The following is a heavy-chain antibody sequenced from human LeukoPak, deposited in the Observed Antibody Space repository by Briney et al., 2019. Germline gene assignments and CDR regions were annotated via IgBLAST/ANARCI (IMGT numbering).Heavy chain of an antibody. CDR3: ARQGRELLVNYYYYMDV. V-gene: IGHV5-51*01. D-gene: IGHD1-26*01. J-gene: IGHJ6*03. Sequence: AGESLKISCKGSGYSSTSYWIGWVRQMPGKGLEWMGIIYPGDSDTRYSPSFQGQVTISADKSISTAYLQWSSLKASDTAMYYCARQGRELLVNYYYYMDVWGKGTTVTVSS. CDR1: GYSSTSYW. CDR2: IYPGDSDT.